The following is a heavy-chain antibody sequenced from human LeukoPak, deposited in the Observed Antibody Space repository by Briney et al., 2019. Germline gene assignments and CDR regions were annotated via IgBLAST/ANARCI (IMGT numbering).Heavy chain of an antibody. CDR2: IIPIFGTA. Sequence: VASVKVSCKASGGTFSSYAISWVRQAPGQGLEWMGGIIPIFGTANYAQKFQGRVTITADESTSTAYMELSSLRSEDTAVYYCARDNSGSYYGMDYWGQGTLVTVSS. CDR1: GGTFSSYA. D-gene: IGHD1-26*01. CDR3: ARDNSGSYYGMDY. J-gene: IGHJ4*02. V-gene: IGHV1-69*13.